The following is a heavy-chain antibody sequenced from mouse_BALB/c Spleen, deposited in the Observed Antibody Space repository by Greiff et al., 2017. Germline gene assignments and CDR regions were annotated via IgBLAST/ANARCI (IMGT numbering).Heavy chain of an antibody. CDR2: ISYSGST. CDR1: GNSITSDYA. D-gene: IGHD2-4*01. V-gene: IGHV3-2*02. J-gene: IGHJ3*01. CDR3: ARGGGLRPWFAY. Sequence: EVQLQQSGPGLVKPSQSLSLTCTVTGNSITSDYAWNWIRQFPGNKLEWMGYISYSGSTSYNPSLKSRISITRDTSKNQFFLQLNSVTTEDTATYYCARGGGLRPWFAYWGQGTLVTVSA.